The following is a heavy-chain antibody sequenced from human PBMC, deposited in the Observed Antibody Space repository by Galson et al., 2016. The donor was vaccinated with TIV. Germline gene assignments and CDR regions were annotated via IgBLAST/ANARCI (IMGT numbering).Heavy chain of an antibody. Sequence: SVKVSCKASANTFISYAITRVRQAPGQGLEWMGWISAYDGNTNYTQKPQGSVTMTTDTPTSTAYMELRTLRSDDTAVYYCARDPKILGIAVAGPSYWGQGTLVTVSS. CDR3: ARDPKILGIAVAGPSY. V-gene: IGHV1-18*01. CDR2: ISAYDGNT. J-gene: IGHJ4*02. D-gene: IGHD6-19*01. CDR1: ANTFISYA.